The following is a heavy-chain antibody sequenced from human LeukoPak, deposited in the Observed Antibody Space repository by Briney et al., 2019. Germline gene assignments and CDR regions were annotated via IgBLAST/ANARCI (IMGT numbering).Heavy chain of an antibody. CDR1: GYTFSIYN. Sequence: VASVKVSCKASGYTFSIYNMHWVRQAPGQGLEWMGIINPSGGSASDTQKFQGRVIMTRDTSTSTLYMELSSLRSEDTAVYYCAREGVAATGLDYWGQGTLVTVSS. J-gene: IGHJ4*02. V-gene: IGHV1-46*01. CDR2: INPSGGSA. D-gene: IGHD6-13*01. CDR3: AREGVAATGLDY.